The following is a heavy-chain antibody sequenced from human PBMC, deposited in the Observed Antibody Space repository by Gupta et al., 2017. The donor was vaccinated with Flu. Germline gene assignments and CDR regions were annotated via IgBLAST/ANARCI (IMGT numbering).Heavy chain of an antibody. V-gene: IGHV3-7*04. D-gene: IGHD1-1*01. J-gene: IGHJ4*02. Sequence: EVQLVESGGGLVQPGGSLRLSCAASGFTFSSYWMSWVRQAPGKGLEWVANIKQDGSEKYYVDSVKGRFTISRDNAKNSLYLQMNSLRAEDTAVYYCARERKYNWNIYYFDYWGQGTLVTVSS. CDR3: ARERKYNWNIYYFDY. CDR1: GFTFSSYW. CDR2: IKQDGSEK.